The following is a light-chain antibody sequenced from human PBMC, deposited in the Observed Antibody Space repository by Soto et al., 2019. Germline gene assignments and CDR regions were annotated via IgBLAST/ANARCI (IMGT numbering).Light chain of an antibody. CDR3: QVWDSSSDHVV. CDR2: YDS. Sequence: SYELTQPPSVSVAPGKTARITCGGNNVRSKSVNWYQQKPGQAPVLVTYYDSDRPSGIPERFSGSNSGNTATLTISRVEAGDEADYYCQVWDSSSDHVVFGGGTKLTVL. V-gene: IGLV3-21*04. J-gene: IGLJ2*01. CDR1: NVRSKS.